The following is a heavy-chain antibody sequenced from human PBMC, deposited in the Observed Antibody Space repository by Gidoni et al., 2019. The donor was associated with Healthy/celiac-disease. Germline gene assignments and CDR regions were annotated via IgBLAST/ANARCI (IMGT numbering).Heavy chain of an antibody. D-gene: IGHD6-19*01. V-gene: IGHV4-59*01. Sequence: QVQLQESGPGLVKPSETLSLTCPVSGGSISSYYWSWIRQPPGKGLEWIGYIYYSGSTNYNPSLKSRVTISVDTSKNQFSLKLSSVTAADTAVYYCARETAVAGRFDYWGQGTLVTVSS. CDR2: IYYSGST. CDR3: ARETAVAGRFDY. J-gene: IGHJ4*02. CDR1: GGSISSYY.